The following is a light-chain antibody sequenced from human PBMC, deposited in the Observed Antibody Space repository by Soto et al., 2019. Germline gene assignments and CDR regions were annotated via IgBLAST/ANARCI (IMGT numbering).Light chain of an antibody. CDR3: SSYTDTTTVVV. V-gene: IGLV2-14*01. Sequence: QSVLTQPASVSGSPGQSITISCTGTSNDVGGYDFVSWFQQLPGKAPKLLICEVSNRPSGVSSRFSGSKSGNTASLTISGLQAEDEADYYCSSYTDTTTVVVFGGGTKVTVL. CDR2: EVS. J-gene: IGLJ3*02. CDR1: SNDVGGYDF.